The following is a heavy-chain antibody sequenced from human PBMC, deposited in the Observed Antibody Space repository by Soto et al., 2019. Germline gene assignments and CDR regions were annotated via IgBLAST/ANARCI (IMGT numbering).Heavy chain of an antibody. V-gene: IGHV4-31*03. CDR2: IYYSGST. J-gene: IGHJ4*02. D-gene: IGHD5-18*01. CDR1: GGSISSGGYY. Sequence: QVQLQEPGPGLVKPSQTLSLTCTVSGGSISSGGYYWSWIRQHPGKGLEWIGYIYYSGSTYYNPSLKRRVTIXVXTXXNQFSLKLSSVTAADTAVYYCARSGYSYGPNPLLYWGQGTLVTVSS. CDR3: ARSGYSYGPNPLLY.